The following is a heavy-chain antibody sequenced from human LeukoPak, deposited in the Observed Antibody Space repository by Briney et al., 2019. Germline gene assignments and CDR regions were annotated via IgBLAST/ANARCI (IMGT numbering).Heavy chain of an antibody. D-gene: IGHD4-23*01. V-gene: IGHV4-59*08. J-gene: IGHJ4*02. CDR1: GVYISSDY. CDR2: VYYTGSP. Sequence: SETLSLTCTVSGVYISSDYWSRIRQPPGKGLEWIGYVYYTGSPNYNPSLESRVTISIDTSKNQFSLKLSSVTAADTAVYYCARHAVTRFVDYWGQGTLVTVSS. CDR3: ARHAVTRFVDY.